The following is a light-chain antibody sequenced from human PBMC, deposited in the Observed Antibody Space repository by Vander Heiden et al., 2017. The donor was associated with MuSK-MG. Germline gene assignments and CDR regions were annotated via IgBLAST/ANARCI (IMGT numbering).Light chain of an antibody. CDR1: QGISSY. J-gene: IGKJ5*01. CDR3: QQLNNYPIT. V-gene: IGKV1-9*01. CDR2: AAS. Sequence: DIQLTQSPSFLSASVGDRVTITCRASQGISSYLAWYQQKPGKAPKLLIYAASTLQSGVPSRFSGSGSGTEFTLTISSLQPEDFATYYCQQLNNYPITFGQGTPLEIK.